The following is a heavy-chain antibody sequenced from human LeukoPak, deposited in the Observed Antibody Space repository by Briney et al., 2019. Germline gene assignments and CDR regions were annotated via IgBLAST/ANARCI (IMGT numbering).Heavy chain of an antibody. J-gene: IGHJ3*02. CDR2: INPNSGGT. Sequence: ASVKVSCKASGYTFTGYYMHWVRQAPGQGLEWMGWINPNSGGTNYAQKFQGRVTMTRDTSTSTVYMELSSLRSEDTAVYYCARDFPYCSGGSCHDAFDIWGQGTMVTVSS. CDR1: GYTFTGYY. V-gene: IGHV1-2*02. CDR3: ARDFPYCSGGSCHDAFDI. D-gene: IGHD2-15*01.